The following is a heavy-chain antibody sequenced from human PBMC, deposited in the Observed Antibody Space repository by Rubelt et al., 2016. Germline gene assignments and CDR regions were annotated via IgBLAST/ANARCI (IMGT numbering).Heavy chain of an antibody. CDR2: IIPIFGTA. V-gene: IGHV1-69*01. Sequence: SGAEVKKPGASVKVSCKASGGTFSSYAISWVRQAPGQGLEWMGGIIPIFGTANYAQKFQGRVTITADESTSTAYMELCSLRSEDTAVYYCARDQGKVVVAAMDYWGQGTLVTVSS. CDR3: ARDQGKVVVAAMDY. J-gene: IGHJ4*02. D-gene: IGHD2-15*01. CDR1: GGTFSSYA.